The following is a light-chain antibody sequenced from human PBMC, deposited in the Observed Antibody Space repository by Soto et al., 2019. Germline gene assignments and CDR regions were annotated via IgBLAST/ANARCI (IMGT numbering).Light chain of an antibody. CDR3: QQYHDWTLT. CDR2: DAS. Sequence: EILLTQSPATLSLSPGERATLSCWASQSVSSYLAWYQQKPGQAPRLLIYDASTRATGIPARLSGSGYSTEFTITISSLKYEDFEVYYCQQYHDWTLTFGHGTRLEIK. J-gene: IGKJ5*01. V-gene: IGKV3-15*01. CDR1: QSVSSY.